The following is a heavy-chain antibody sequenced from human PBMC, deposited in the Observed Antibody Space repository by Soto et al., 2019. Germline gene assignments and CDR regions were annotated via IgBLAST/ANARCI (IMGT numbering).Heavy chain of an antibody. V-gene: IGHV3-11*01. J-gene: IGHJ6*03. CDR3: ARATDILRYFDWLPQTSYYYYYYMDV. CDR2: ISSSGSTI. Sequence: GGSLRLSCAASGFTFSDYYMSWIRQAPGKGLEWVSYISSSGSTIYYADSVKGRFTISRDNAKNSLYLQMNSLRAEDTAVYYCARATDILRYFDWLPQTSYYYYYYMDVWGKGTTVTVSS. D-gene: IGHD3-9*01. CDR1: GFTFSDYY.